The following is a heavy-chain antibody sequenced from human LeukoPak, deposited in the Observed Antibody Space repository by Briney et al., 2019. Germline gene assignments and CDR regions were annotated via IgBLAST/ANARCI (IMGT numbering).Heavy chain of an antibody. D-gene: IGHD3-3*01. V-gene: IGHV4-39*01. CDR1: GGSISSTTYC. Sequence: SETLSLTCTVSGGSISSTTYCWSWVRQPPGKGLEWIGCMYYSGSTYYSSSLKGRVTISLDTPKNQFSLRLNSVTAADTAVYYCAKFGDSNYWGQGTLVTVSS. CDR3: AKFGDSNY. CDR2: MYYSGST. J-gene: IGHJ4*02.